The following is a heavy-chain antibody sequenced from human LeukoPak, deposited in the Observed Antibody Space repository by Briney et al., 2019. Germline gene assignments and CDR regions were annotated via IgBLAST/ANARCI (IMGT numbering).Heavy chain of an antibody. Sequence: GASVKVSCKASGYTFTSYGISWVRQAPGQGLEWMGWISAYNGNTNYAQKFQGRVTITADKSTSTAYMELSSLRSEDTAVYYCARDACSSTSCYDHYYYYGMDVWGQGTTVTVSS. CDR3: ARDACSSTSCYDHYYYYGMDV. D-gene: IGHD2-2*01. J-gene: IGHJ6*02. V-gene: IGHV1-18*01. CDR1: GYTFTSYG. CDR2: ISAYNGNT.